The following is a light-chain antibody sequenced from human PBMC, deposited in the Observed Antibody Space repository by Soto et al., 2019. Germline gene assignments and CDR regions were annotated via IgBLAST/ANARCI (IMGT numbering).Light chain of an antibody. Sequence: SESPATLSASLGDRATSPRRGSQSISSWLAWYQQKPGKAPKLLIYDASSLESGVPSRFSGSGSGTDFTFTISSLQPEDIATYYCQQYDNYPLTFGGGTKVDIK. CDR2: DAS. V-gene: IGKV1-5*01. J-gene: IGKJ4*02. CDR3: QQYDNYPLT. CDR1: QSISSW.